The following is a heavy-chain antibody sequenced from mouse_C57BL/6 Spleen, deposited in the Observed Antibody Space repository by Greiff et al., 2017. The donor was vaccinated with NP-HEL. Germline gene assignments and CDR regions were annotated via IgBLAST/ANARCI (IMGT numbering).Heavy chain of an antibody. J-gene: IGHJ1*03. CDR1: GYSITSGYY. Sequence: EVQLQQSGPGLVKPSQSLSLTCSVTGYSITSGYYWNWIRQFPGNKLEWMGYISYDGSNNYNPSLKNRISITRDTSKNQFFLKLNSVTTEDTATYYCARGGYGSSPWYFDVWGTGTTVTVSS. CDR3: ARGGYGSSPWYFDV. V-gene: IGHV3-6*01. CDR2: ISYDGSN. D-gene: IGHD1-1*01.